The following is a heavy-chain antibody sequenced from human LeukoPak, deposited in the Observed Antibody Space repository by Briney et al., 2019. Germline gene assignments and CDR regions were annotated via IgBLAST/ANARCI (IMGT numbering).Heavy chain of an antibody. CDR2: ISSSSSYI. J-gene: IGHJ5*02. D-gene: IGHD5-18*01. V-gene: IGHV3-21*01. CDR1: AFTFSSYS. CDR3: ARSSGYSYINWFDP. Sequence: GGSLRLSCAASAFTFSSYSMNWVRQAPGKGLEWVSSISSSSSYIYYADSVKGRFTISRDNAKNSLYLQMNSLRAEDTAVYYCARSSGYSYINWFDPWGQGTLVTVSS.